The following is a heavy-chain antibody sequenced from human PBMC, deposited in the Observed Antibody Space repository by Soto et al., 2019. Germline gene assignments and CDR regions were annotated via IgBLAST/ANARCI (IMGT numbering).Heavy chain of an antibody. CDR2: IYSGGTT. Sequence: ESGGGLVQPGGSLRLSCAGSALTASKNYMSWVRQPPGKGLEWVSVIYSGGTTYYADSVKDTFSISRDNSKSTLYLQMDNLRAGDTAVYYCARGGSGSDWDYYGMDVWGQGTTVTVSS. D-gene: IGHD3-10*01. J-gene: IGHJ6*02. CDR1: ALTASKNY. V-gene: IGHV3-66*01. CDR3: ARGGSGSDWDYYGMDV.